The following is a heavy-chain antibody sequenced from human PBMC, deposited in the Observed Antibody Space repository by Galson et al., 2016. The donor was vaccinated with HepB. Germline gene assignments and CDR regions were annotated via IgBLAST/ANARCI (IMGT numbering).Heavy chain of an antibody. J-gene: IGHJ6*02. CDR2: IIPMFGTV. Sequence: SVKVSCKASADTLKNYIVNWVRQAPGQGLEWVGGIIPMFGTVNSAQRFQGRVTISADESTRTVYLDLSRLTYEDTAVYYCARANPSRILDVWGQGTTVTVSS. D-gene: IGHD2-15*01. CDR1: ADTLKNYI. CDR3: ARANPSRILDV. V-gene: IGHV1-69*13.